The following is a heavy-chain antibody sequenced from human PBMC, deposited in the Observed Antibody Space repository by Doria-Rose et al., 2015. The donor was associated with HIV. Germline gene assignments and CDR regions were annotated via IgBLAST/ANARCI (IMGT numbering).Heavy chain of an antibody. CDR1: GFTFSRYS. Sequence: VQLVQSGGGLVKPGGSLRLSCAASGFTFSRYSMNWVRQAPGKGLEWVSSISSSSEYIYYVDSVQGRFTISRDNAKNSVYPQMNSLRTEDTAVYYCARDHYDSGGYYRDWGQGTLVTVSS. CDR2: ISSSSEYI. CDR3: ARDHYDSGGYYRD. V-gene: IGHV3-21*03. J-gene: IGHJ4*02. D-gene: IGHD3-22*01.